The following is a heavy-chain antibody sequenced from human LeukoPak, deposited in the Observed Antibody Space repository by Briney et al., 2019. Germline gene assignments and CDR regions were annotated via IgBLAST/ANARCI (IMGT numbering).Heavy chain of an antibody. CDR3: AWETGTTGEVDY. Sequence: SVKVSCKASGGTFSSYAISWVRQAPGQGLEWMGGIIPIFGTANYAQKFQGRVTITADESTSTAYMELSSLRSEDTAVYYCAWETGTTGEVDYWGQGTLVTVSS. V-gene: IGHV1-69*13. J-gene: IGHJ4*02. D-gene: IGHD1-1*01. CDR2: IIPIFGTA. CDR1: GGTFSSYA.